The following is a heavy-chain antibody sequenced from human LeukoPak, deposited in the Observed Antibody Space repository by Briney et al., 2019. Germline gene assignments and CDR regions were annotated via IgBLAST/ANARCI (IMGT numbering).Heavy chain of an antibody. J-gene: IGHJ4*02. V-gene: IGHV5-51*01. CDR3: ARRSGSLDGFDH. Sequence: GESLKISCKASGYSFTSYWIAWVRQLPGKGLEWMGIIYPDDSHTIYSPSFQGQVTISADKSISTAYVQWSSLKASDTAMYYCARRSGSLDGFDHWGQGTLVTVSS. CDR2: IYPDDSHT. D-gene: IGHD1-26*01. CDR1: GYSFTSYW.